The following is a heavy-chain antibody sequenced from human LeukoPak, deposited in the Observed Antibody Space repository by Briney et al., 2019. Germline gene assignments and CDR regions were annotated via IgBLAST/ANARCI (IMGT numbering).Heavy chain of an antibody. V-gene: IGHV1-58*01. J-gene: IGHJ3*02. CDR2: IVVGSGNT. CDR3: AADAITPDAFDI. Sequence: SVKVSCKASGFTFTSSAVQWVRQARGQRLEWIGWIVVGSGNTNYAQKFQERVTITRDMSTSTAYMELSSLRSEDTAVYYCAADAITPDAFDIWGQGTMVTVSS. D-gene: IGHD1-14*01. CDR1: GFTFTSSA.